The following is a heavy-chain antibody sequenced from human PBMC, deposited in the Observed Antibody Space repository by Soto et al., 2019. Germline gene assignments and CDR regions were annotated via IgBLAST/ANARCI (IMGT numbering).Heavy chain of an antibody. CDR1: GFTFGSHS. CDR3: GRAGIVVVGAASRPLDH. V-gene: IGHV3-21*01. D-gene: IGHD2-15*01. Sequence: EVQMEESGGGLVKPGGSLRLSCVASGFTFGSHSMYWVRQAPGKGLEWVSSIHGDSDYRFYAASVKGRFTISRDNAMNSLYLQMDSRRAEDTAVYYCGRAGIVVVGAASRPLDHWGQGTLGTVSS. J-gene: IGHJ4*02. CDR2: IHGDSDYR.